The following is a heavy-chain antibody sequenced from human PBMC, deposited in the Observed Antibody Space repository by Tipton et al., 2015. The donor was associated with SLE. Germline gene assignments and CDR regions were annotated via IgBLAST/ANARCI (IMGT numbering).Heavy chain of an antibody. J-gene: IGHJ4*02. CDR3: ARGGVGGHDYFDY. CDR2: INYGVST. CDR1: GGSIRSDDYY. Sequence: LRLSCTVSGGSIRSDDYYWTWIRQHPGKGLEWIGHINYGVSTYYKPSLKSRLTISVDTSKNQFSLKLSSVTAADTAVYFCARGGVGGHDYFDYWGQGTLVTVSS. D-gene: IGHD5-12*01. V-gene: IGHV4-31*03.